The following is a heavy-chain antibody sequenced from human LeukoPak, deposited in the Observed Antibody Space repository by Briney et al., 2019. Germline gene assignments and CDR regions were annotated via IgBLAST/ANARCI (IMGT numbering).Heavy chain of an antibody. Sequence: GGCLRLSCAASGFTFSSYGMHWVRQAPGKGLEWVAVISYDGSNKYYADSVKGRFTISRDNSKNALYLQMNSLRAEDTAVYYCAKDRVAVADSYYYYGMDVRGKGTTVTVSS. V-gene: IGHV3-30*18. D-gene: IGHD6-19*01. CDR3: AKDRVAVADSYYYYGMDV. CDR2: ISYDGSNK. CDR1: GFTFSSYG. J-gene: IGHJ6*04.